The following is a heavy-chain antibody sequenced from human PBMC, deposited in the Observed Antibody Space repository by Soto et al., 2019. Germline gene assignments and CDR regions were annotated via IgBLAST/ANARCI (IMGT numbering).Heavy chain of an antibody. V-gene: IGHV1-69*13. J-gene: IGHJ3*02. CDR3: ARENYYGAGSYYRDAFDI. Sequence: SVKVSCKASGGTFSSYGIHWVRQAPGQGLEWVGGIIPMSGTSNYAQKFQGRVAISVDESTRAAYMELRSLKSEDTAMYYCARENYYGAGSYYRDAFDIWGQGTMVTVS. CDR1: GGTFSSYG. D-gene: IGHD3-10*01. CDR2: IIPMSGTS.